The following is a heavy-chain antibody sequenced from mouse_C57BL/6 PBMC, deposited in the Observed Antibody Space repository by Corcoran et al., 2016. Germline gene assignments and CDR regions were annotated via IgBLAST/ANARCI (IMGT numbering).Heavy chain of an antibody. Sequence: QIQLVQSGPELKKPGETVKISCKASGYTFTTYGMSWVKQAPGKGLKWMGWINTYSGVPTYADDFKGRFAFSLETSASTAYLQINNLKNEDTATYFCANYYGSSHGYWGQGTTLTVSS. V-gene: IGHV9-3*01. CDR3: ANYYGSSHGY. D-gene: IGHD1-1*01. J-gene: IGHJ2*01. CDR2: INTYSGVP. CDR1: GYTFTTYG.